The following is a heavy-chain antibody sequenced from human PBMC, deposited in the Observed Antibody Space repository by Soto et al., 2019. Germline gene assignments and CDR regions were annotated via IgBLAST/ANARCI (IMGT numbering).Heavy chain of an antibody. J-gene: IGHJ6*03. V-gene: IGHV3-15*01. Sequence: GGSLRLSCAASGCTFSNAWMSWVRQAPGKGLEWVGRIKSKTDGGTTDYAAPVKGRFTTSRDDSKNTLYLQMNSLKTEDTAVYYCTTRSYYGSGSYYGGYYYYYYMDVWGKGTTVTVSS. CDR2: IKSKTDGGTT. CDR1: GCTFSNAW. D-gene: IGHD3-10*01. CDR3: TTRSYYGSGSYYGGYYYYYYMDV.